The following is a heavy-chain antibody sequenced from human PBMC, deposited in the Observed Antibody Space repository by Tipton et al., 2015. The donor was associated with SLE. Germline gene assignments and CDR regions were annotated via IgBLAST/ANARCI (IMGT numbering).Heavy chain of an antibody. CDR1: GFTLSNYW. D-gene: IGHD7-27*01. J-gene: IGHJ4*02. Sequence: SLRLSCAASGFTLSNYWMFWVRQAPGKGLVWVSRIYSDASITTYADSVKGRFTISRDNAKNTLYLQMNSLRAEDTAIYYCVRGDWGSGYWGQGTLVTVSS. CDR2: IYSDASIT. V-gene: IGHV3-74*01. CDR3: VRGDWGSGY.